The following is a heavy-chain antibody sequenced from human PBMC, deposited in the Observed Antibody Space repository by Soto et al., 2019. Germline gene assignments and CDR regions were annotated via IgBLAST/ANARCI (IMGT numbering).Heavy chain of an antibody. J-gene: IGHJ4*02. Sequence: GSLRLSCAASGFTFSSHWMHWFRQVPGNGLVWVARMNTDGSATNYADSVEGRFTISRDNAKNTVYLQMNGLGVEDTALYYCAREFDFDWLLSGFSSHFDYWGQGA. CDR2: MNTDGSAT. CDR1: GFTFSSHW. CDR3: AREFDFDWLLSGFSSHFDY. D-gene: IGHD3-9*01. V-gene: IGHV3-74*01.